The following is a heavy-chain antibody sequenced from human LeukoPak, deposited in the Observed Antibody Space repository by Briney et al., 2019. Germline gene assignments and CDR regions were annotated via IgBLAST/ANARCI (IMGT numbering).Heavy chain of an antibody. CDR3: ARDGGGYDSGFDY. V-gene: IGHV3-23*01. CDR2: IGGSGGST. J-gene: IGHJ4*02. CDR1: GFTFSSYA. Sequence: GGSLRLSCAASGFTFSSYAMSWVRQAPGKGLEWVSAIGGSGGSTYYADSVKGRFIISRDNSKNTLYLQMNSLRAEDTAVYYCARDGGGYDSGFDYWGQGTLVTVSS. D-gene: IGHD5-12*01.